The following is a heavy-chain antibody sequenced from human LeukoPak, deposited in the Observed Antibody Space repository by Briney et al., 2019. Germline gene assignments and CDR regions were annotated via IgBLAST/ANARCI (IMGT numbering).Heavy chain of an antibody. V-gene: IGHV3-13*01. CDR1: GVIFSNYD. D-gene: IGHD6-13*01. J-gene: IGHJ5*02. CDR3: ASSPAYSSSWYAIDT. Sequence: PGGSLRLSCAASGVIFSNYDMHWVRQAAGKGLEWVSGIGTAGDTYYPGSVQGRFTISRENAKNSLYLHMNSLSAGDTAMYYCASSPAYSSSWYAIDTWGQGTLVAVSS. CDR2: IGTAGDT.